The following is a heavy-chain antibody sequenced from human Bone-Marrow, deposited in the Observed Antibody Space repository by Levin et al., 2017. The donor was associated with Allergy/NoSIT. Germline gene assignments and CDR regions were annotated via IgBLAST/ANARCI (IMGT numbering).Heavy chain of an antibody. CDR3: ARDGRSFGFDV. CDR1: GASMSSYY. CDR2: IFYSGST. J-gene: IGHJ6*02. V-gene: IGHV4-59*01. Sequence: SQTLSLTCNVSGASMSSYYWTWVRQPPGKGLEWIGYIFYSGSTYYNPSLKSRITISIDTSNNQFSLKANSVTAADKAVYYCARDGRSFGFDVWGQGTTVIVSS. D-gene: IGHD3-16*02.